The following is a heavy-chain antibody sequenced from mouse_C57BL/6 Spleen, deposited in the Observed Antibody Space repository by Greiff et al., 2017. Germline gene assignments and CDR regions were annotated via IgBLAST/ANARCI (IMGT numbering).Heavy chain of an antibody. V-gene: IGHV3-6*01. CDR2: ISYDGSN. CDR1: GYSITSGYY. J-gene: IGHJ3*01. Sequence: EESGPGLVKPSQSLSLTCSVTGYSITSGYYWNWIRQFPGNKLEWMGYISYDGSNNYNPSLKNRISITRATSKNQFFLKLNSVTTEDTATYYCAREGRYYGSTWFAYWGQGTLVTVSA. D-gene: IGHD1-1*01. CDR3: AREGRYYGSTWFAY.